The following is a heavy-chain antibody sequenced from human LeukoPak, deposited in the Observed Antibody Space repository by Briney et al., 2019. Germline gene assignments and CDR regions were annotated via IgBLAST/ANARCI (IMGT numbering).Heavy chain of an antibody. CDR1: GGSISSSSSY. CDR2: INHSGST. CDR3: ARGRSYYYYYGMDV. Sequence: SETLSLTCTVSGGSISSSSSYWGWIRQPPGKGLEWIGEINHSGSTNYNPSLKSRVTISVDTSKNQFSLKLSSVTAADTAVYYCARGRSYYYYYGMDVWGQGTTVTVSS. V-gene: IGHV4-39*07. J-gene: IGHJ6*02.